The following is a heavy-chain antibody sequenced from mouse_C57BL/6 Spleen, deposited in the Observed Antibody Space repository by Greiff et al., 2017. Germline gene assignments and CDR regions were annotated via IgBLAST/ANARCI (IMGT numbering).Heavy chain of an antibody. D-gene: IGHD3-2*02. CDR3: ARDSSGYDYFDY. CDR2: IYPGDGDT. J-gene: IGHJ2*01. V-gene: IGHV1-82*01. CDR1: GYAFSSSW. Sequence: QVQLQQSGPELVKPGASVKISCKASGYAFSSSWMNRVKQRPGKGLEWIGRIYPGDGDTNYNGKFKGKATLTADKSSSTAYMQLSSLTSEDSAVYFCARDSSGYDYFDYWGQGTTLTVSS.